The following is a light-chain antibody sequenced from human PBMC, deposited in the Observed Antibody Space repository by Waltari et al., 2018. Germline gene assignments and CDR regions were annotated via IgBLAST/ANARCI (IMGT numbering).Light chain of an antibody. J-gene: IGLJ1*01. CDR1: RGHSD. CDR3: QTWGTDVPYV. Sequence: QLVLTQSPSVSASLGASVRLTCTLSRGHSDVVWHQQRPEQGPQYLMTVRRDGSHAKADGIPDRFSGSTSGAARYLTISGLQSEDEADYYCQTWGTDVPYVFGSGAKVTVL. V-gene: IGLV4-69*01. CDR2: VRRDGSH.